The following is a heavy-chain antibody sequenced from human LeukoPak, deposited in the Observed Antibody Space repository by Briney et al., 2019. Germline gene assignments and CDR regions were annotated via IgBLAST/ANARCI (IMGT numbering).Heavy chain of an antibody. Sequence: ASVKVSCKASGYTFTGYYMHWVRQAPGQGLELMGWINPNSGGTNYAQKFQGRVTMTRDTSISTAYMEVSRLTSDDTAVFYCAREGSGYPYWGQGTLVTVSS. CDR2: INPNSGGT. CDR1: GYTFTGYY. V-gene: IGHV1-2*02. J-gene: IGHJ4*02. D-gene: IGHD5-12*01. CDR3: AREGSGYPY.